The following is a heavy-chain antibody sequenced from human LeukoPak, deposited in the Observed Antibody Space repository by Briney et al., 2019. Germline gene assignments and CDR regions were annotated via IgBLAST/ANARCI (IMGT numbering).Heavy chain of an antibody. CDR2: IHHSGST. Sequence: YPSETPSLTCAVYRGSFSGYYWSWIRQPPGKGLEWIGEIHHSGSTNYNPSLKSRVTISVDTSKNQFSLKLSSVPAADTAVYYCARGLPRYYYYYGMDVWGQGTTVTVSS. V-gene: IGHV4-34*01. J-gene: IGHJ6*02. CDR1: RGSFSGYY. CDR3: ARGLPRYYYYYGMDV.